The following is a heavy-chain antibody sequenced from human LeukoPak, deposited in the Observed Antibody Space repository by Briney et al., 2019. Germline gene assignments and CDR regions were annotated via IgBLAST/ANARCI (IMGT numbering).Heavy chain of an antibody. Sequence: GGSLRLSCAASGFTFSNAWMSWVRQAPGKGLEWVGRIKSKTDGGTTDYAAPVKGRSTISRDDSKNTLYLQMNSLKTEDTAVYYCTTTMVRGVINAFDIWAQGTMVTVSS. V-gene: IGHV3-15*01. CDR2: IKSKTDGGTT. J-gene: IGHJ3*02. CDR3: TTTMVRGVINAFDI. CDR1: GFTFSNAW. D-gene: IGHD3-10*01.